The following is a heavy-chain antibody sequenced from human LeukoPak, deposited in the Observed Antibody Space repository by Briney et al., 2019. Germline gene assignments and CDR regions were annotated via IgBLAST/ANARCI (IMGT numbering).Heavy chain of an antibody. Sequence: GESLKISLKGSGYSFTSYWIGWVRQMPGKGVEWMVIIYPGDSDTRYSPYFQGQVTISADKSISTAYLQWSSLKASDTAMYYCARLLRLAVPYFDYWGQGTLVTVSS. J-gene: IGHJ4*02. CDR1: GYSFTSYW. D-gene: IGHD3-16*01. CDR2: IYPGDSDT. CDR3: ARLLRLAVPYFDY. V-gene: IGHV5-51*01.